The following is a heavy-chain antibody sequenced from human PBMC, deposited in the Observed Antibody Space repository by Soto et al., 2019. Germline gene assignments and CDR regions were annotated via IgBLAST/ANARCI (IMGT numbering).Heavy chain of an antibody. Sequence: SETLSLTCTVSGGSISSGGYYWSWIRQHPGKGLEWIGYIYYSGSTYYNPSLKSRVTISVDTSKNQFSLKLSSVTAADTAVYYCARVFMIPNRYFDLWGRGTLVTVSS. J-gene: IGHJ2*01. D-gene: IGHD3-3*01. CDR3: ARVFMIPNRYFDL. CDR2: IYYSGST. CDR1: GGSISSGGYY. V-gene: IGHV4-31*03.